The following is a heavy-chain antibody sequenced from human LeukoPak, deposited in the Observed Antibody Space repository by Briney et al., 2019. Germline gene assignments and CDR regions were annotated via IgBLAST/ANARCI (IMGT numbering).Heavy chain of an antibody. Sequence: PSETLSLTCAVYGGSFSGYYWSWIRQPPGKGLEWIGEINHSGSTNYNPSLKSRVTISVDTSKNQFSLKLSSVAAADTAVYYCARHVSGVVIYQEGNWFDPWGQGTLVTVSS. CDR3: ARHVSGVVIYQEGNWFDP. CDR2: INHSGST. J-gene: IGHJ5*02. V-gene: IGHV4-34*01. CDR1: GGSFSGYY. D-gene: IGHD3-3*01.